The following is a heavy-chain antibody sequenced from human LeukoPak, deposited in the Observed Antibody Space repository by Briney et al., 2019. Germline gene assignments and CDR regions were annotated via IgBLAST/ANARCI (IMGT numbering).Heavy chain of an antibody. CDR1: GGSISNYY. V-gene: IGHV4-59*08. CDR2: IYSTGST. J-gene: IGHJ4*02. CDR3: ARHRPEGSYPLDS. Sequence: SVTLSPTCTVSGGSISNYYWSWLRQPPGKGLEWIGHIYSTGSTTYSPSLKSRVIMSADTSKNQFSLKVTSVTAADTAVYYCARHRPEGSYPLDSWGQGALVTVPS.